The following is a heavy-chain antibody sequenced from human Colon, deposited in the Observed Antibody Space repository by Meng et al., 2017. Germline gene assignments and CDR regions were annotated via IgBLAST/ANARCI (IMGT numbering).Heavy chain of an antibody. CDR1: GGSYSGYY. V-gene: IGHV4-34*01. CDR3: ARGLFDY. CDR2: INHSGST. Sequence: QVKIRQWGGGLLKPSQSLSLSCAVYGGSYSGYYWSWIRQPPGKRLEWIGEINHSGSTNHNPSLKSRVTISVDTSKNQFSLKLSSVTAADTSVYYCARGLFDYWGQGTLVTVSS. J-gene: IGHJ4*02.